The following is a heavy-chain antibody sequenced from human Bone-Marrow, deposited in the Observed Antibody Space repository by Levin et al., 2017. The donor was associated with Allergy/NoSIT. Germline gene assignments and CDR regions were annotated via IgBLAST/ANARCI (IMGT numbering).Heavy chain of an antibody. CDR3: ARDEEEYYYGSGLDR. CDR2: ISYDGDSV. CDR1: GFTFNTYS. V-gene: IGHV3-30-3*01. D-gene: IGHD3-10*01. J-gene: IGHJ5*02. Sequence: GGSLRLSCAASGFTFNTYSMHWVRQAPGKGLEWVALISYDGDSVFYADSVKGRFTISRDNSENTLYLQVSSLRGEDTAVYYCARDEEEYYYGSGLDRWGQGSQVTVSS.